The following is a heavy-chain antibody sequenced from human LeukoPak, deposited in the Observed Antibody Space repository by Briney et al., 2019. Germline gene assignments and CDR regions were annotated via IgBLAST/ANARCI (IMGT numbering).Heavy chain of an antibody. CDR1: GFTFSSYS. D-gene: IGHD5-12*01. V-gene: IGHV3-21*01. Sequence: GGSLRLSCAASGFTFSSYSMNWVCQAPGKGLEWVSSISSSSSYIYYADSVKGRFTISRDNTKNSLYLQMNSLRAEDTAVYYCARDSYNRGATIWFDPWGQGTLVTVSS. J-gene: IGHJ5*02. CDR2: ISSSSSYI. CDR3: ARDSYNRGATIWFDP.